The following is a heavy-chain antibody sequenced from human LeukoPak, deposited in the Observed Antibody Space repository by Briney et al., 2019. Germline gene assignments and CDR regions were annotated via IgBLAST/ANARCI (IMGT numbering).Heavy chain of an antibody. CDR3: AEGTAG. CDR2: ISSSSSTI. D-gene: IGHD1-1*01. Sequence: GGSLRLSCAASGFTFSSYGMTWVRQAPGKGLEWVSYISSSSSTIYYADSVKGRFTISRDNAKNSLYLQLNSLRAEDTAVYYCAEGTAGWGQGTLVSVSS. V-gene: IGHV3-48*01. CDR1: GFTFSSYG. J-gene: IGHJ4*02.